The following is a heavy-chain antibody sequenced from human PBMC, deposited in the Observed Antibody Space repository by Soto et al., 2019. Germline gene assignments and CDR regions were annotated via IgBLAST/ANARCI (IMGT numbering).Heavy chain of an antibody. CDR1: GYTFTGYY. V-gene: IGHV1-2*02. Sequence: ASVKVSCKASGYTFTGYYMHWVRQAPGQGLEWMGWINPNSGGTNYAQKFQGRVTMTRDTSISTAYMELSRLRPDDTAVYYCARDPTRIAAAGRYGMDVWGQGTTVTVSS. J-gene: IGHJ6*02. D-gene: IGHD6-13*01. CDR2: INPNSGGT. CDR3: ARDPTRIAAAGRYGMDV.